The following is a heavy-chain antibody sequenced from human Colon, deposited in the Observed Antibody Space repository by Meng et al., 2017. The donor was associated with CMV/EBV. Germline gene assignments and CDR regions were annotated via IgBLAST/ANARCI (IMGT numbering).Heavy chain of an antibody. J-gene: IGHJ3*02. Sequence: ASVKVSCKTSGYTFISHYIHWVRQAPGQGLEWMGMINPRGGSTNYAHRFHGRLIMTRDTSTSTVYMELSSLTSEDTAVYYCARLYPIFGVTSHQDPFDIWGQGTMVTVSS. V-gene: IGHV1-46*01. CDR1: GYTFISHY. CDR3: ARLYPIFGVTSHQDPFDI. CDR2: INPRGGST. D-gene: IGHD3-3*01.